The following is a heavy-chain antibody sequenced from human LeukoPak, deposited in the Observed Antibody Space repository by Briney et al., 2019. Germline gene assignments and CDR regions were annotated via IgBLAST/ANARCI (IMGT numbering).Heavy chain of an antibody. J-gene: IGHJ4*02. V-gene: IGHV4-34*01. CDR1: GGSFSGYY. Sequence: PSETLSLTCAVYGGSFSGYYWSWIRQPPGKGLEWIGEINHSGSTNYNPSLKSRVTISVDTSKNQFSLKLSSVTAADTAVYYCARGKRVSVGPGSYYDYWGQGTLVTVSS. D-gene: IGHD1-26*01. CDR2: INHSGST. CDR3: ARGKRVSVGPGSYYDY.